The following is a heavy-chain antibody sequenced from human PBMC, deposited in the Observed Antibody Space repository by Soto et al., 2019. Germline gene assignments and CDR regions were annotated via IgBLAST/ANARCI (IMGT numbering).Heavy chain of an antibody. V-gene: IGHV1-69*12. CDR2: IIPIFGTA. CDR1: GGTFSSYA. J-gene: IGHJ3*02. Sequence: QVQLVQSGAEVKKPGSSLKVSCKASGGTFSSYAISWVRQAPGQGLEWMGGIIPIFGTANYAQKFQGRVTITADESTSTAYMELSSLRSEDTVVYYCARQNYDILTGYPIYDAFDIWGQGTMVSVSS. D-gene: IGHD3-9*01. CDR3: ARQNYDILTGYPIYDAFDI.